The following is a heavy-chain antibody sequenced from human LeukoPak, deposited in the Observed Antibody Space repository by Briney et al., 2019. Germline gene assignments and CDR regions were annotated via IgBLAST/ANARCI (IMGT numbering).Heavy chain of an antibody. J-gene: IGHJ4*02. CDR1: GFTFSSYW. D-gene: IGHD1-7*01. CDR2: IKQDGSEK. Sequence: GGSLRLSCAASGFTFSSYWMSWVRQAPGKGLEWVANIKQDGSEKYYVNSVKGRFTISRDNAKNSLYLQMNSLRAEDTAIYFCAREDDWNYEDYWGQGTLVTVSS. CDR3: AREDDWNYEDY. V-gene: IGHV3-7*01.